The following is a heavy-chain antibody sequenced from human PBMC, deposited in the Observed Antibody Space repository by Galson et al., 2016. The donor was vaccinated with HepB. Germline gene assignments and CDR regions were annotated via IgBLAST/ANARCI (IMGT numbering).Heavy chain of an antibody. Sequence: SLRLSCAASGFTFSNYWMSWVRQVPGKGLELVSNINEDGSETKYVDSVKGRFTISRDNAKNSLYLHMNRLRAEDTAVYYCARRPLNSGWVYWYFDLWGRGTLVTVSS. J-gene: IGHJ2*01. V-gene: IGHV3-7*01. D-gene: IGHD6-19*01. CDR3: ARRPLNSGWVYWYFDL. CDR2: INEDGSET. CDR1: GFTFSNYW.